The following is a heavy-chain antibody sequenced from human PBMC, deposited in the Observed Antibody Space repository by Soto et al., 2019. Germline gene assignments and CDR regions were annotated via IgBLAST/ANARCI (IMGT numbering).Heavy chain of an antibody. CDR1: GFTFSSYS. CDR3: AREKAVTTSRWFDP. J-gene: IGHJ5*02. V-gene: IGHV3-48*02. CDR2: ISSSSSTI. Sequence: EVQLVESGGGLVQPGGSLRLSCAASGFTFSSYSMNWVRQAPGKGLEWVSYISSSSSTIYYADSVKGRFTISRDNAKNSLYLQMNRLRDEDTAVYYCAREKAVTTSRWFDPWGQGTLVTVSS. D-gene: IGHD6-19*01.